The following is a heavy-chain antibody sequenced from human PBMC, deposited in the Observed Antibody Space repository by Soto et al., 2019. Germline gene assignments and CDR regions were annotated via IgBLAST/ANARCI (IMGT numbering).Heavy chain of an antibody. V-gene: IGHV3-23*01. J-gene: IGHJ2*01. CDR3: VKDDRILGRRYFDL. Sequence: LRLSCAASGFTFSSYAMTWVRQAPGKGLEWVSSISFSDGGTYYADSVKGRLTISRDNSKNTLFLQMNSLRVEDTAVYYCVKDDRILGRRYFDLWGRGTLVTVSS. D-gene: IGHD2-15*01. CDR2: ISFSDGGT. CDR1: GFTFSSYA.